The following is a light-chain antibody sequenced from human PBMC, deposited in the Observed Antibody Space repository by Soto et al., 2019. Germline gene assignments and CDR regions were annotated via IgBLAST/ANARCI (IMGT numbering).Light chain of an antibody. CDR1: QNIDNH. V-gene: IGKV3D-15*01. CDR2: AAS. Sequence: IVMTQSPATLSLSPGERATLSCRASQNIDNHLAWYQQIPGQAPRLLMYAASTRATGIPARFSGSGSGTEFTLTISSLQSEDFAVYYCQEYNKWPSRTFGRGTKVDIK. J-gene: IGKJ1*01. CDR3: QEYNKWPSRT.